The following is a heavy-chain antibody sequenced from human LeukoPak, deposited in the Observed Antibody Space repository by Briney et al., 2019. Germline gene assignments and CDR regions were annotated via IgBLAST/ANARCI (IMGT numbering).Heavy chain of an antibody. CDR1: GFTFSSYT. J-gene: IGHJ3*02. Sequence: GGSLRLSCAASGFTFSSYTMNWVRQPPGKGLEWVANIKQDESGKNYVDSVKGRFTISRDNAKNSLYLQMNSLRVEDTAVYYCVRDETWNFGLSWYDGYDIWGQGTMVTVSS. V-gene: IGHV3-7*01. D-gene: IGHD1-7*01. CDR3: VRDETWNFGLSWYDGYDI. CDR2: IKQDESGK.